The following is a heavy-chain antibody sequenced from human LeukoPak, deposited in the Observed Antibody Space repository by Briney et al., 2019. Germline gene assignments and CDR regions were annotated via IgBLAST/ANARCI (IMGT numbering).Heavy chain of an antibody. V-gene: IGHV4-31*03. CDR2: ICYSGST. J-gene: IGHJ4*02. Sequence: PSQTLSLTCTVSGGSISSGGYYWSWIRQHPGKGLEWIGYICYSGSTYYNPSLKSRVTISVDTSKNQFSLKLSSVTAADTAVYYCARINDYGDYVAGYYFDYWGQGTLVTVSS. D-gene: IGHD4-17*01. CDR3: ARINDYGDYVAGYYFDY. CDR1: GGSISSGGYY.